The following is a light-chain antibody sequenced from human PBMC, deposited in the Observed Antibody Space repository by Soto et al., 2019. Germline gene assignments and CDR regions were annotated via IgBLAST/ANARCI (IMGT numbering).Light chain of an antibody. J-gene: IGKJ1*01. CDR1: QSVSSIY. CDR3: QQYDNSQWT. Sequence: EIVLTQSPGTLSLSPGERATLSCRASQSVSSIYLGWYQQKPGQAPRLLIYDASSRATGVPDRFSGSGSGTDFTLTISRLEPEDFAVYYWQQYDNSQWTCGQGTKVEIK. V-gene: IGKV3-20*01. CDR2: DAS.